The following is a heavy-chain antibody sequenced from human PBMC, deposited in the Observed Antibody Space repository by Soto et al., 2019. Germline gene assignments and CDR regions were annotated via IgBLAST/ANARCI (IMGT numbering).Heavy chain of an antibody. V-gene: IGHV3-74*01. Sequence: EEQLVESGGGLVQPGGSLRLSCAASGFTFSSYWMHWVRQAPGKGLVWVSRINSDGSSTSYADSVKGRFTISRDNAKKSLYLQMNSLRAEDTAVYYCERDRGYCSSTSCSQFGYWGQGTLVTVSS. CDR3: ERDRGYCSSTSCSQFGY. J-gene: IGHJ4*02. CDR2: INSDGSST. D-gene: IGHD2-2*01. CDR1: GFTFSSYW.